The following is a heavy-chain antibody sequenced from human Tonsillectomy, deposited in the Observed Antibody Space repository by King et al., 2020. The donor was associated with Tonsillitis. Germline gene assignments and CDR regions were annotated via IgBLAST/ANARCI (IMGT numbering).Heavy chain of an antibody. CDR3: ARGGFGSGSYYGNWFDP. CDR1: GGSFSGYY. CDR2: INHSGST. J-gene: IGHJ5*02. V-gene: IGHV4-34*01. D-gene: IGHD3-10*01. Sequence: VQLQQWGAGLLKPSETLSLTCAVYGGSFSGYYWSWIRQPPGKGLEWIGEINHSGSTNYNQSLKSRVTVSVDTSKNQFSLKLSSVTAADTAVYYCARGGFGSGSYYGNWFDPWGQGTLVTVSS.